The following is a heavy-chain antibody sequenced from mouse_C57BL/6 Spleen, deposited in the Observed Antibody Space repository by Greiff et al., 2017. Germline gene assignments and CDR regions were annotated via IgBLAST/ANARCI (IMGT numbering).Heavy chain of an antibody. CDR1: GYTFTSYW. V-gene: IGHV1-53*01. D-gene: IGHD1-1*01. J-gene: IGHJ2*01. CDR2: INPSNGGT. Sequence: VQLQQPGTELVKPGASVKLSCKASGYTFTSYWMHWVKQRPGQGLEWIGNINPSNGGTNYNEKFKSKATLTVDKSSSTAYMQLSSLTSEDSAVYYCARTLYYYGSSSYYFDYWGQGTTLTVSS. CDR3: ARTLYYYGSSSYYFDY.